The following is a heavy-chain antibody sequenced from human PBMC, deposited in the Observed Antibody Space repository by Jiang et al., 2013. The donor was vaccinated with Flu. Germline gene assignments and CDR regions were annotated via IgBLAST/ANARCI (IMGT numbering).Heavy chain of an antibody. Sequence: GAEVKKPGASVKVSCKASGYSFTSYAMHWVRQAPGQRLEWMGWINPRNGNTKYSQKLQGRVTITSDTSASTVYMDLSSLRYEDTALYYCARVGIGAGYDPWGQGTLVTVSS. V-gene: IGHV1-3*01. J-gene: IGHJ5*02. CDR1: GYSFTSYA. CDR2: INPRNGNT. CDR3: ARVGIGAGYDP. D-gene: IGHD2-2*01.